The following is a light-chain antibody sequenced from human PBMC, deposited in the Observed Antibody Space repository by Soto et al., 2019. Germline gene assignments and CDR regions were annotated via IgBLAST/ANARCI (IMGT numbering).Light chain of an antibody. Sequence: QSALTQPASVSGSPGQSITISCTGTSSDVGGYNYVSWYQQHPGKAPKLMIYDVSNRPSGVSNRFSGSKSGNRASLTISGLQAGDEADYYCSSYTSSSTVVFGGGTKVTVL. CDR2: DVS. J-gene: IGLJ2*01. CDR3: SSYTSSSTVV. V-gene: IGLV2-14*01. CDR1: SSDVGGYNY.